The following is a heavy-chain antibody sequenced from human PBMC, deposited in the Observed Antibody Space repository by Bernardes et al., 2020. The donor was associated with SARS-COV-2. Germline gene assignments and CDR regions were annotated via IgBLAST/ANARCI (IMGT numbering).Heavy chain of an antibody. J-gene: IGHJ3*02. Sequence: ASVKVSCKASGYTFTSYGISWVRQAPGQGLEWMGWISAYNGNTNYAQKLQGRVTMTTDTSTSTAYMELRSLRSDDTAVYYCARFRGDYCGGGSCFAFDIWGQGTMVTVSS. CDR2: ISAYNGNT. CDR3: ARFRGDYCGGGSCFAFDI. CDR1: GYTFTSYG. D-gene: IGHD2-15*01. V-gene: IGHV1-18*01.